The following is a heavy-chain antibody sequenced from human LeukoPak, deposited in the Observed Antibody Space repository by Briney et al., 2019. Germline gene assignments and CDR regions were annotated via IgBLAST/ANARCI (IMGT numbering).Heavy chain of an antibody. V-gene: IGHV4-61*08. CDR2: IYYSGST. D-gene: IGHD6-19*01. CDR3: ARDGYSSGWYAFDY. CDR1: GGSISSGGYS. Sequence: SETLSLTCAVSGGSISSGGYSWSWIRQPPGKGLEWIGYIYYSGSTNYNPSLKSRVTISVDTSKNQFSLKLSSVTAADTAVYYCARDGYSSGWYAFDYWGQGTLVTVSS. J-gene: IGHJ4*02.